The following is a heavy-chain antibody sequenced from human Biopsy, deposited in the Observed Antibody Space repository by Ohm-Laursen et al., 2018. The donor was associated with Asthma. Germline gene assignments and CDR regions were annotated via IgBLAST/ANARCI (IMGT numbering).Heavy chain of an antibody. CDR2: INAGNGNT. Sequence: SVTVSCQVSGYTFISSAIHWVRQAPGQRLEWMGWINAGNGNTKYSQKFQGRVTITRDTSASTAYMELSSLRSEDTAVYYCARTYDDLWTGQVNDACAIWGQGTMVTVSS. CDR1: GYTFISSA. D-gene: IGHD3-3*01. CDR3: ARTYDDLWTGQVNDACAI. V-gene: IGHV1-3*01. J-gene: IGHJ3*02.